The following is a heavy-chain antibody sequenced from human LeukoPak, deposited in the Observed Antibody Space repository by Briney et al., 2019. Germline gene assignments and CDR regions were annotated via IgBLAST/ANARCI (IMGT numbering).Heavy chain of an antibody. CDR2: INSDGSST. J-gene: IGHJ4*02. D-gene: IGHD2-2*01. Sequence: PGGSLRLSCAASGFTFSNYWMRWVRQAPGKGLVWVSRINSDGSSTSYADSVRGRFTISRDNAKNTLYLQMNSLRAEDTAVYYCARVGDIYCSRISCSLDYWGQGALVTVSS. V-gene: IGHV3-74*01. CDR1: GFTFSNYW. CDR3: ARVGDIYCSRISCSLDY.